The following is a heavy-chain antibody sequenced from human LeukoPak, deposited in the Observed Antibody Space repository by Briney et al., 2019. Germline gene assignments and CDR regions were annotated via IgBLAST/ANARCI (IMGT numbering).Heavy chain of an antibody. CDR1: LVSISSYS. J-gene: IGHJ2*01. V-gene: IGHV4-4*07. D-gene: IGHD3-10*02. CDR3: ARDALGMLGVWYFDL. CDR2: IYNSGST. Sequence: PSDTLSLTCNVSLVSISSYSWTWIRQPAGKGLEWIGRIYNSGSTNYDPSLESRVTMSVDTSKKQLSLKLSSVTAADTAVYYCARDALGMLGVWYFDLWGRGTLVTVSS.